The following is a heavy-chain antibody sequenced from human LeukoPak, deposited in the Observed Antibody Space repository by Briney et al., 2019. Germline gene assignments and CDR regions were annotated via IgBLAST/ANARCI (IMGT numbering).Heavy chain of an antibody. Sequence: SETLSLTCAVYGGTLRGYYFNWIRQPPGKGLEWMGEINDSGTTNYNPSLKSRLAMSVDMSKNQFSLKLSSVTAADTATYYCARRVDVEGPTAVWFHTLHVWGKGTTVIVSS. D-gene: IGHD2-2*01. CDR3: ARRVDVEGPTAVWFHTLHV. CDR2: INDSGTT. V-gene: IGHV4-34*01. CDR1: GGTLRGYY. J-gene: IGHJ6*04.